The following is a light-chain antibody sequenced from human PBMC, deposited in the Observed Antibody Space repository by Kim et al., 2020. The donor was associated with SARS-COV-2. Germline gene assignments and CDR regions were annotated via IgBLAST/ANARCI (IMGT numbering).Light chain of an antibody. CDR2: DVT. J-gene: IGLJ3*02. Sequence: GQSTTISCTGTSSDVGSYNYVSWYQQHLGKAPQVIIYDVTKRPSGVSTRFSGSKSGNTASLTISGLQAEDEAEYYCCSFTKSSTWVFGGGTKLTVL. CDR1: SSDVGSYNY. V-gene: IGLV2-14*04. CDR3: CSFTKSSTWV.